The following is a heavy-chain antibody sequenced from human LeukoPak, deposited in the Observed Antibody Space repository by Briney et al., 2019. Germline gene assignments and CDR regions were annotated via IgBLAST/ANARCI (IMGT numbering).Heavy chain of an antibody. D-gene: IGHD4-17*01. CDR2: ITGGHYPT. Sequence: GGSLRLSCAVSGFSFSSFAMTWVRQAPGKGLEWVSSITGGHYPTYNTDSVKGRFTISRDNSKNTLYLQMNSLRADDTAVYYCTKDPNGDYVGAFDPWGQGTLVTVSS. CDR3: TKDPNGDYVGAFDP. V-gene: IGHV3-23*01. CDR1: GFSFSSFA. J-gene: IGHJ5*02.